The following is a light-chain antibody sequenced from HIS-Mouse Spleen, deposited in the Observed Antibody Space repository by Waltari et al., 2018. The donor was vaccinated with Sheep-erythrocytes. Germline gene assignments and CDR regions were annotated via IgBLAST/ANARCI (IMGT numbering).Light chain of an antibody. V-gene: IGKV1D-8*02. Sequence: AIWMTQSPSLLSASTGDRVTISCRMSQGIRSYLAWYQQKPGKAPELLIYSASTLQSGVPSSFSGSGSGTDFTLTISCLQSEDFATYYCQQYYSFPYTFGQGTKLEIK. J-gene: IGKJ2*01. CDR1: QGIRSY. CDR3: QQYYSFPYT. CDR2: SAS.